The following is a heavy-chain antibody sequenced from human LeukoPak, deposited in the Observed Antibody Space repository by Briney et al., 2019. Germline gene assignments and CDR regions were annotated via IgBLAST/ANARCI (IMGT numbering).Heavy chain of an antibody. CDR3: ARDQGVVVVPAAIRAFYMDV. CDR2: INPNSGGT. V-gene: IGHV1-2*02. J-gene: IGHJ6*03. D-gene: IGHD2-2*02. CDR1: GYTFTGYY. Sequence: ASVKVSCKASGYTFTGYYMHWVRQAPGQGLEWMGWINPNSGGTNSAQKFQGRVTMTRDTSISTAYMELSRLRSDDTAVYYCARDQGVVVVPAAIRAFYMDVWGKGTTVTVSS.